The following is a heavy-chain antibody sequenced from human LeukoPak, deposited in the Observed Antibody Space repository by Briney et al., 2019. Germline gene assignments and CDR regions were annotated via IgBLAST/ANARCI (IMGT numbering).Heavy chain of an antibody. Sequence: GGSLRLSCAASEFVFSDYYMNWVRQAPGKGLEWVSYISSGGDTKYYADSVKGRFTISRDNAKNSLYLQMNNLRAEDTAVYYCAREMGGDYGSGTFFDLWGQGNMVTVSS. D-gene: IGHD3-10*01. CDR1: EFVFSDYY. CDR2: ISSGGDTK. CDR3: AREMGGDYGSGTFFDL. V-gene: IGHV3-11*01. J-gene: IGHJ4*02.